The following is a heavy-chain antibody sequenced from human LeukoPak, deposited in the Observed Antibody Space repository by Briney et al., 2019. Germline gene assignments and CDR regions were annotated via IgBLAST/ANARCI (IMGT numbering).Heavy chain of an antibody. D-gene: IGHD4-17*01. CDR1: GFTFSSFT. CDR2: ITSTSPYI. Sequence: GGSLRLSCAASGFTFSSFTMNWVRQARGKGLEWVSSITSTSPYIHYADSVKGRFTISRHNAKTSLYRQMNSLRAEDRTVYYCARFDYAVYLAFTYWGQGNPVTVSS. V-gene: IGHV3-21*01. J-gene: IGHJ4*02. CDR3: ARFDYAVYLAFTY.